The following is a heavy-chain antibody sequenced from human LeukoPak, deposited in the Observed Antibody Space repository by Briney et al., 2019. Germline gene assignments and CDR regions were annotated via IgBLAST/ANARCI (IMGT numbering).Heavy chain of an antibody. D-gene: IGHD3-22*01. CDR3: ARGARYDSSGYYFPDWFDP. J-gene: IGHJ5*02. CDR1: GYTFTGYY. CDR2: INPNSGGT. Sequence: ASVKVSCKASGYTFTGYYMHWVRQAPGQGLEWMGRINPNSGGTNYAQKFQGRVTMTRDTSISTAYMELSRLRSDDTAVYYCARGARYDSSGYYFPDWFDPWGQGTLVTVSS. V-gene: IGHV1-2*06.